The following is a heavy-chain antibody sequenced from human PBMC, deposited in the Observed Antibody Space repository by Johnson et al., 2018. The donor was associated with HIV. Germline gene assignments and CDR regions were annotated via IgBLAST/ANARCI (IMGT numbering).Heavy chain of an antibody. J-gene: IGHJ3*02. CDR3: ARESNGDYVTFDI. D-gene: IGHD4-17*01. CDR1: GFTVSSNY. Sequence: VQLVESGGGLIQPGGSLRLSCAASGFTVSSNYMSWVRQAPGKGLEWVSLIYSGGSTYHADSVKGRFTISRDDSRNTLHLHMNSLRAEDTAVYYCARESNGDYVTFDIWGQGTMVTVSS. CDR2: IYSGGST. V-gene: IGHV3-53*01.